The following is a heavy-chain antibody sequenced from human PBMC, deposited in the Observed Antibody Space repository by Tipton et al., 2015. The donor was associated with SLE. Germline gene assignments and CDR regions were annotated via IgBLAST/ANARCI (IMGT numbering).Heavy chain of an antibody. J-gene: IGHJ4*02. CDR3: ARSPVDYWNGYSA. CDR1: GFTFSNFA. CDR2: ISGSSASK. Sequence: SLRLSCAASGFTFSNFAMSWVRQVPGKGLEWVSSISGSSASKYYADSVKGRFTISRDNSKNSLYLQMNGLRAEDTAVYYCARSPVDYWNGYSAWGQGTLVAVSS. D-gene: IGHD3-3*01. V-gene: IGHV3-23*01.